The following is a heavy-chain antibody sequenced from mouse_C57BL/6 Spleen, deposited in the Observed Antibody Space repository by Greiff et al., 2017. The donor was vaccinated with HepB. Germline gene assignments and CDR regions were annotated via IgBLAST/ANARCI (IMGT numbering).Heavy chain of an antibody. CDR3: ARAVTTSWFAY. CDR2: IDPSDSET. V-gene: IGHV1-52*01. CDR1: GYTFTSYW. Sequence: VQLQQPGAELVRPGSSVKLSYKASGYTFTSYWMHWVKQRPIQGLEWIGNIDPSDSETHYNQKFKDKATLTVDKSSSTAYMQLSSLTSEDSAVYYCARAVTTSWFAYWGQGTLVTVSA. D-gene: IGHD2-2*01. J-gene: IGHJ3*01.